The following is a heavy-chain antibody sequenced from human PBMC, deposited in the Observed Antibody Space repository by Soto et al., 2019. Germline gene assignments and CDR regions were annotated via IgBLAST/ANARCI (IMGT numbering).Heavy chain of an antibody. CDR2: ITSNSDTT. CDR3: AKDRGSLLGVITE. V-gene: IGHV3-9*01. Sequence: EVQLVESGGDLVQPGRSLRLSCAASGFTFDSYGMLWVRQVPGKGLEWVSGITSNSDTTGYADSVKGRFTISRDNAKNTLYLPMNSLRVEDTGFYFCAKDRGSLLGVITEWGQGTLVTVSS. CDR1: GFTFDSYG. J-gene: IGHJ4*02. D-gene: IGHD3-10*01.